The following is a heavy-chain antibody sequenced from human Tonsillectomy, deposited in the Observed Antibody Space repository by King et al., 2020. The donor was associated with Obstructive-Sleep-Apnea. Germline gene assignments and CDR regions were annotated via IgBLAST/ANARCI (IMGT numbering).Heavy chain of an antibody. J-gene: IGHJ4*02. D-gene: IGHD1-14*01. Sequence: QLQESGPGLVKPSQTLSLTCTVSGGSISSGDYYWSWIRPPPGKGLEWIGDIYYSGSTYYNPSPKSRVTISVDTSKNQFSLKLSSVTAADTAVYYCARTLTGLVDYWGQGTLVTVSS. CDR2: IYYSGST. CDR3: ARTLTGLVDY. V-gene: IGHV4-30-4*01. CDR1: GGSISSGDYY.